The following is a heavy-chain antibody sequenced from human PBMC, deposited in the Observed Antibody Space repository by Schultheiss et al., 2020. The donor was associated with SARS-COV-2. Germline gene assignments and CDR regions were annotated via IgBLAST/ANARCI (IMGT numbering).Heavy chain of an antibody. V-gene: IGHV4-61*01. CDR2: IYYNGGT. J-gene: IGHJ5*02. CDR3: ARERFDP. Sequence: SETLSLTCTVSGGSVSSGSYYWSWIRQPPGKGLEWIGYIYYNGGTNYNPSLKSRVTISVDTSKNQFSLKLSSVTAADTAVYYCARERFDPWGQGTLVTVSS. CDR1: GGSVSSGSYY.